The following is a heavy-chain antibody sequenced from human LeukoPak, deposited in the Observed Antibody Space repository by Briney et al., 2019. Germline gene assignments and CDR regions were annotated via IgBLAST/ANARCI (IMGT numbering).Heavy chain of an antibody. Sequence: SGGSLRLSCAASGFTSDDYAMHWVRQAPGKGLEWVSGISWNSGSIGYADSVKGRFTISRDNAKNSLYLQMNSLRAEDTALYYCAKDSGGSCYEGYFDYWGQGTLVTVSS. CDR2: ISWNSGSI. V-gene: IGHV3-9*02. D-gene: IGHD2-15*01. CDR3: AKDSGGSCYEGYFDY. J-gene: IGHJ4*02. CDR1: GFTSDDYA.